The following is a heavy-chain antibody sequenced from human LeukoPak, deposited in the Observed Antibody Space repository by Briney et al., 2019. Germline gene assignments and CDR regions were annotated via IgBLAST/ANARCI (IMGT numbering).Heavy chain of an antibody. D-gene: IGHD3-3*01. CDR1: GGSISSSSYY. CDR2: IYYSGST. V-gene: IGHV4-39*07. CDR3: ARTYYDFWSARRCAFDI. Sequence: PSETLSLTCTVSGGSISSSSYYWGWIRQPPGKGLEWIGSIYYSGSTYYNPSLKSRVTISVDTSKNQFSLKLSSVTAADTAVYYCARTYYDFWSARRCAFDIWGQGTMVTVSS. J-gene: IGHJ3*02.